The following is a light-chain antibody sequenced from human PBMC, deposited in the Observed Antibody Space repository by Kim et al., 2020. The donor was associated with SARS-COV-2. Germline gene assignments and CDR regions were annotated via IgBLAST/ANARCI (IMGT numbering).Light chain of an antibody. J-gene: IGKJ4*01. V-gene: IGKV3-20*01. CDR2: GAS. CDR1: QTVSTNY. Sequence: EIVLTQSPGTLSLSPGEKATLSCRTSQTVSTNYLAWYQQKPGQAPRLLIYGASSRATGIPDRFSGSGSGTDFTLTISRLESEDFALYYCQQYSNWRVTFGRGTKVDIK. CDR3: QQYSNWRVT.